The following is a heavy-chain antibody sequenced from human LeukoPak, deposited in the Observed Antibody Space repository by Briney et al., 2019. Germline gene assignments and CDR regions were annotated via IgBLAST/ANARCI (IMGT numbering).Heavy chain of an antibody. V-gene: IGHV1-69*05. D-gene: IGHD3/OR15-3a*01. Sequence: SVTVSFKASGGTFSSYAISWVRQAPGQGLEWMGGIIPIFGTANYAQKFQGRVTITTDESTSTAYMELSSLRSEDTAVYYCARGDYYYYYYYMDVWGKGTTVTVSS. J-gene: IGHJ6*03. CDR1: GGTFSSYA. CDR3: ARGDYYYYYYYMDV. CDR2: IIPIFGTA.